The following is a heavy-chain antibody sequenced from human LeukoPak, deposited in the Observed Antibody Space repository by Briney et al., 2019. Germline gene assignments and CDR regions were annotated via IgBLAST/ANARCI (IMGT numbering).Heavy chain of an antibody. J-gene: IGHJ6*02. CDR2: IYYSGST. CDR3: ARVKGNYYYHYGMDV. Sequence: SETLSLTCTVSGGSFSNNIYYWGWIRQPPGRGLEWIGYIYYSGSTNYNPSLKSRVTISVDTSKNQFSLKLSSVTAADTAVYYCARVKGNYYYHYGMDVWGQGTTVTVSS. CDR1: GGSFSNNIYY. V-gene: IGHV4-61*01. D-gene: IGHD3-10*01.